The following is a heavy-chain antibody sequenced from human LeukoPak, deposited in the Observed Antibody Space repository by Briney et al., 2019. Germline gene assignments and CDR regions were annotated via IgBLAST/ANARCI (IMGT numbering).Heavy chain of an antibody. V-gene: IGHV1-24*01. CDR2: FDPEDGET. CDR3: ATGVALIWPRAAADLNY. J-gene: IGHJ4*02. D-gene: IGHD6-13*01. CDR1: GYTLTELS. Sequence: ASVKVSCKVSGYTLTELSMHWVRQAPGKGLEWMGGFDPEDGETIYAQKFQGRVTMTEDTSTDTAYMELSSLRSEDTAVYYCATGVALIWPRAAADLNYWGQGTLVTVSS.